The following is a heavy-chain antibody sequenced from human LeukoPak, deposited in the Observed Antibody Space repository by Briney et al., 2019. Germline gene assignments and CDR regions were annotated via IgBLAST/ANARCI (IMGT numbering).Heavy chain of an antibody. V-gene: IGHV4-34*01. CDR2: ISHSGTT. D-gene: IGHD5-18*01. CDR1: RGSLSGYN. CDR3: VRYGDY. J-gene: IGHJ4*02. Sequence: SETLSLTCAFYRGSLSGYNWNWLRQPPGKGLEWIAEISHSGTTHYNPSLKSRVTISVDTSKNQFSLKLTSVTAADTAVYYCVRYGDYWGQGTLVTVSS.